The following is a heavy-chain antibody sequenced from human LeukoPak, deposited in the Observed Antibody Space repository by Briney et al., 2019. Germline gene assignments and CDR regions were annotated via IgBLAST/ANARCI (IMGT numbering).Heavy chain of an antibody. CDR3: ARVDSSGFNY. CDR2: ISGSGENT. Sequence: GGSLRLSCAASGFTFSNYAMSWVRQAPGKGLEWVSAISGSGENTYYADSVKGRFTFSRDNSKNMLHLQMNSLRAEDTAVYYCARVDSSGFNYWGQGTLVTVSS. CDR1: GFTFSNYA. J-gene: IGHJ4*02. D-gene: IGHD6-19*01. V-gene: IGHV3-23*01.